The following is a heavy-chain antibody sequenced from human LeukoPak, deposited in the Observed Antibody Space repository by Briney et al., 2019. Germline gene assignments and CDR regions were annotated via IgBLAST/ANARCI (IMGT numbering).Heavy chain of an antibody. J-gene: IGHJ4*02. CDR2: IYTSGST. D-gene: IGHD2-21*01. V-gene: IGHV4-61*02. Sequence: SETLSLTCTVSGGSISSGSYYWSWIRQPAGKGLEWIGRIYTSGSTNYNPSLKSRVTISVDTSKNQFSLKLSSVTAADTAVYYCARGRAYCGGDCYWALDYWGQGTLVTVSS. CDR1: GGSISSGSYY. CDR3: ARGRAYCGGDCYWALDY.